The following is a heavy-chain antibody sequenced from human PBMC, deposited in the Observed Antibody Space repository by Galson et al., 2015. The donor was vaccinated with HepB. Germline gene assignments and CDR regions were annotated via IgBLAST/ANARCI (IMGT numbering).Heavy chain of an antibody. D-gene: IGHD3-10*01. J-gene: IGHJ4*02. CDR1: GYTFTNYY. V-gene: IGHV1-46*01. CDR2: INPSGGGST. Sequence: SVKVSCKASGYTFTNYYMHWVRQAPGQGLEWMGIINPSGGGSTIYAQKFQGRVTMTRDTSTSTVFMELSSLRSEDTAVYHCARGVLLWDGPDYWGQGTLVTVSS. CDR3: ARGVLLWDGPDY.